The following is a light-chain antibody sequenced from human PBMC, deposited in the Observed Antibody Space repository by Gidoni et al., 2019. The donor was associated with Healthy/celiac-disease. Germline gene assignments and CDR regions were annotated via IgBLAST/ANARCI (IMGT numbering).Light chain of an antibody. J-gene: IGKJ5*01. Sequence: IQLTQSPFSLSASVGDRVTITCRASQGISSYLAWYQQKPGKAPKLLIYAASTLQSGVPSRFSGSGSGTDFTLTISSLQPEDFATYYCQQLNSYPQITFGQGTRLEIK. CDR3: QQLNSYPQIT. CDR2: AAS. V-gene: IGKV1-9*01. CDR1: QGISSY.